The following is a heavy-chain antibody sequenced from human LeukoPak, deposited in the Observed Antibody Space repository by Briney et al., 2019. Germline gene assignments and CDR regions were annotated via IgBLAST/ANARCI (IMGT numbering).Heavy chain of an antibody. D-gene: IGHD3-22*01. CDR2: ISSSSSYI. J-gene: IGHJ3*02. CDR3: ARXXXWLXXYGAFDI. CDR1: GFTFSSYS. V-gene: IGHV3-21*01. Sequence: GGSLRLSCAASGFTFSSYSMNWVRQAPGKGLEWVSSISSSSSYIYYADSVKGRFTISRDNAKNSLYLQMNSLRAEDTAVYYXARXXXWLXXYGAFDIWGQGTMVTVX.